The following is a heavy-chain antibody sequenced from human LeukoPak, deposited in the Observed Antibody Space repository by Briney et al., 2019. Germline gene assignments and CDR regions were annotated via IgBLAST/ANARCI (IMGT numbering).Heavy chain of an antibody. CDR1: GYTFTGCY. Sequence: ASVKVSCKASGYTFTGCYMHWVRQAPGQGLERMGWINPNSGGTNYAQKFQGRVTMTRDTSISTAYMELSSLRSEDTAVYYCARMSYYDRRGDNWFDPWGQGTLVIVSS. J-gene: IGHJ5*02. V-gene: IGHV1-2*02. CDR2: INPNSGGT. CDR3: ARMSYYDRRGDNWFDP. D-gene: IGHD3-22*01.